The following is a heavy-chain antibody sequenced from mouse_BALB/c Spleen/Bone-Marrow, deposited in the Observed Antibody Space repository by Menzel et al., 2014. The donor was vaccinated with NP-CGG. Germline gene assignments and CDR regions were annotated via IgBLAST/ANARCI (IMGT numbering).Heavy chain of an antibody. CDR1: GFTFSSYT. D-gene: IGHD2-3*01. V-gene: IGHV5-6-4*01. CDR3: TRDLYDGYYSYAMDY. CDR2: ISSGGSYT. J-gene: IGHJ4*01. Sequence: VQLKESGGGLVKPGGSLKLSCAASGFTFSSYTMSWVRQTPEKKLEWVATISSGGSYTYYPDSVKGRFTISRDNAKNTLYLQMSSLKSEDTAMYCCTRDLYDGYYSYAMDYWGQGTSVTASS.